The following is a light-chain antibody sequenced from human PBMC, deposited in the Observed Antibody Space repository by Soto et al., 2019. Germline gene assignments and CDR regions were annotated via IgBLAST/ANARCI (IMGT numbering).Light chain of an antibody. J-gene: IGLJ3*02. CDR2: GNS. Sequence: HSVLTQPPSVSGAPGQRVTISCTGSGSNIGAGYDVHWYQQLPGTAPKLLIYGNSNRPSGVPDRFSGSKSGTSASLAITGLQAEDEADYYCQSYDSSLSGWVFGGGTKVTV. CDR1: GSNIGAGYD. V-gene: IGLV1-40*01. CDR3: QSYDSSLSGWV.